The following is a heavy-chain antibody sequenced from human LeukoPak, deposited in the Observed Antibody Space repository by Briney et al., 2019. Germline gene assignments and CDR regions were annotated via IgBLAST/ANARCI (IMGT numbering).Heavy chain of an antibody. V-gene: IGHV1-69*04. CDR3: ARFVKTYYDFWSGYPDY. D-gene: IGHD3-3*01. CDR2: IIPILGIA. CDR1: GGTFSSYA. Sequence: GASVKVSCKASGGTFSSYAISWVRQAPGQGLEWMGRIIPILGIANYAQKFQGRVTITADKSTSTAYMELSRLRSDDTAVYYCARFVKTYYDFWSGYPDYWGQGTLVTVSS. J-gene: IGHJ4*02.